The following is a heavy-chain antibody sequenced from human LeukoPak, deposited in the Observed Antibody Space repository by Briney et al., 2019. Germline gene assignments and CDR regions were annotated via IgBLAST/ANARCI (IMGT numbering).Heavy chain of an antibody. CDR2: IIPIFGTA. CDR1: GGTFSSYA. D-gene: IGHD5-18*01. CDR3: ARVGYSYEKDFDY. Sequence: SVKVSCKASGGTFSSYAISWVRQAPGQGLEWMGGIIPIFGTANYAQKFQGRVTITRDTSASTAYMELSSLRSEDTAVYYCARVGYSYEKDFDYWGQGTLVTVSS. V-gene: IGHV1-69*05. J-gene: IGHJ4*02.